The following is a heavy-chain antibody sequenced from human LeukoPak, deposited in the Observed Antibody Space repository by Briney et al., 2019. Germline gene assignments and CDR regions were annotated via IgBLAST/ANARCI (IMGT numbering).Heavy chain of an antibody. Sequence: PSETLSLTCTVSGGSISSYYWSWIRQPSGKGLEWIGYIYYSGSSNYSPSLKSRVTISVDTSKNQFSLKLSSVTAADTAVYYCARDRDSSGYYYFDYWGQGTLVTVSS. CDR2: IYYSGSS. J-gene: IGHJ4*02. D-gene: IGHD3-22*01. CDR1: GGSISSYY. V-gene: IGHV4-59*01. CDR3: ARDRDSSGYYYFDY.